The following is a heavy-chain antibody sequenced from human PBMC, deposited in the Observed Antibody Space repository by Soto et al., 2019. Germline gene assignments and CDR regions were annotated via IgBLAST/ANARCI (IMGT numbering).Heavy chain of an antibody. Sequence: ASVKVSCKASGYTFTGYYMHWVRQAPGQGLEWMGWINPNSGGTNYAQKFQGRVTMTRDTSISTAYMELSRLRSDDTAVYYCASGIAAAGTDYYYGMDVWRQGTTVTVSS. CDR3: ASGIAAAGTDYYYGMDV. CDR2: INPNSGGT. V-gene: IGHV1-2*02. J-gene: IGHJ6*02. D-gene: IGHD6-13*01. CDR1: GYTFTGYY.